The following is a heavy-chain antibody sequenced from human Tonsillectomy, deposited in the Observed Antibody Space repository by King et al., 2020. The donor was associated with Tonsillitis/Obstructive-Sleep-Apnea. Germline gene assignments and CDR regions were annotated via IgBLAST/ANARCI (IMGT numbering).Heavy chain of an antibody. V-gene: IGHV4-59*01. CDR2: IYYSGST. J-gene: IGHJ4*02. D-gene: IGHD4-17*01. CDR1: GGSISSYY. CDR3: ARGSHGDYLRGVDY. Sequence: QLQESGPGLVKPSETLSLTCTVSGGSISSYYWSWIRQPPGKGLEWIGYIYYSGSTNYNPSLKSRVTISVDTSKNQFSLKLSSVTAADTALYYCARGSHGDYLRGVDYWGQGTLVTVSS.